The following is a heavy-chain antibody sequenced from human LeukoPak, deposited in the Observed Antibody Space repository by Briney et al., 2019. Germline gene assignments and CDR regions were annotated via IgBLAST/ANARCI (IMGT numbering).Heavy chain of an antibody. D-gene: IGHD2-8*02. J-gene: IGHJ4*02. CDR3: ARDLTERKYYIAY. CDR2: IGYTGTDT. V-gene: IGHV3-30*02. Sequence: PGGSLRLSCAASGFTFSSFGMHWVRQAPGEGLEWVAYIGYTGTDTYYADSVKGRFTIPRDNSKNTVHLQVNSLRAADTALYSCARDLTERKYYIAYWGQGTLVTVPS. CDR1: GFTFSSFG.